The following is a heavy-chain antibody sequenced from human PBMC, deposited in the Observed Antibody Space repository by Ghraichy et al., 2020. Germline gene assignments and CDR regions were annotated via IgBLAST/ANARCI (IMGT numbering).Heavy chain of an antibody. D-gene: IGHD3-3*01. CDR2: MNPNSGNT. V-gene: IGHV1-8*01. J-gene: IGHJ3*02. CDR1: GYTFTSYD. Sequence: ASVKVSCKASGYTFTSYDINWVRQATGQGLEWMGWMNPNSGNTGYAQKFQGRVTMTRNTSISTAYMELSSLRSEDTAVYYCARGRSGYHPDTFDIWGQGTMVTVSS. CDR3: ARGRSGYHPDTFDI.